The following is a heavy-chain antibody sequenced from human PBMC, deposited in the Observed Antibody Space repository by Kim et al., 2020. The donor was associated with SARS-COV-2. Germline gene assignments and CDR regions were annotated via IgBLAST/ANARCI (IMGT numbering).Heavy chain of an antibody. CDR3: ARDGQAYSDSSGYYDY. V-gene: IGHV3-7*01. Sequence: GGSLRLSCVASGFTFGDSGMSWVRQAPGKGLEWVAIITDDGSKTYYGDSLKGRFTISRDNVHNSLHLYVHRLRVEDTAVYLCARDGQAYSDSSGYYDYWRQGPLVTV. CDR2: ITDDGSKT. CDR1: GFTFGDSG. J-gene: IGHJ4*02. D-gene: IGHD3-22*01.